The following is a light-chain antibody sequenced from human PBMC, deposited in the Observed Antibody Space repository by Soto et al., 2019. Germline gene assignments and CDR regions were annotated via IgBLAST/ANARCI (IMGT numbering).Light chain of an antibody. CDR2: NTN. J-gene: IGLJ2*01. V-gene: IGLV8-61*01. CDR1: SDSVSASHF. CDR3: VLLMRSGISV. Sequence: QTVVTQEPSFSVSPGGTVTLTCALSSDSVSASHFPSWHQQTPGQAPRTLIYNTNTRSSGVPDRFSGSILGNRAALTITGAQADDESYYYCVLLMRSGISVFGRVTKLTVL.